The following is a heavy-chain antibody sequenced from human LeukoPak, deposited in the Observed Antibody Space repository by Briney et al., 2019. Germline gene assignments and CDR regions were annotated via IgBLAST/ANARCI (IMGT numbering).Heavy chain of an antibody. D-gene: IGHD3-3*01. J-gene: IGHJ4*02. CDR1: GVSITSDTYC. CDR3: ARTRDFWSGYFDY. V-gene: IGHV4-30-2*01. CDR2: ILHSGST. Sequence: SETLSLTCAVPGVSITSDTYCWSWIRQPPGKGLEWIGYILHSGSTYYNPSLKSRVAISIDTSKSQFSLKLSSVTAADTAVYYCARTRDFWSGYFDYWGQGTLVTVSS.